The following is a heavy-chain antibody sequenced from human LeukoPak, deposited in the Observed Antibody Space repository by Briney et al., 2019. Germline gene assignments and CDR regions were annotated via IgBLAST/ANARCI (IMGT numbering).Heavy chain of an antibody. D-gene: IGHD3-22*01. CDR3: ATNSVLITMIGTYYYYMDV. Sequence: ASVKVSCKVSGYTLTELSMDWVRQAPGKGLEWRGGFDPEDGETIYAQKFQGRVTMTEDTSTDTAYMELSSLRSEDTAVYYCATNSVLITMIGTYYYYMDVWGKGTTVTVSS. V-gene: IGHV1-24*01. CDR2: FDPEDGET. J-gene: IGHJ6*03. CDR1: GYTLTELS.